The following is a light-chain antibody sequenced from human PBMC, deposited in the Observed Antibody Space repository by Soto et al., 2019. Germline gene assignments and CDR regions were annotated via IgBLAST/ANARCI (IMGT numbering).Light chain of an antibody. V-gene: IGKV3-20*01. Sequence: EIVLTQSPGTLYLSPGERANLSCRASQSVSSSYLAWYQQKPGQAPRLLIYGASSRATGIPDRFSGSGSGTDFTLTISRLEPEDFAVYYCQQYGSSPGTFGQGTKLEIK. CDR3: QQYGSSPGT. J-gene: IGKJ2*01. CDR2: GAS. CDR1: QSVSSSY.